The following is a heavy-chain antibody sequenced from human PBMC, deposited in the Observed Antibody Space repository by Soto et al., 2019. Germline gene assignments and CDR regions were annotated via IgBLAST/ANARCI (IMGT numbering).Heavy chain of an antibody. CDR3: VRTGDYLVDY. CDR1: GDSVSSKNAA. V-gene: IGHV6-1*01. D-gene: IGHD7-27*01. CDR2: TYYRSKWSS. Sequence: SQTLSLTCAISGDSVSSKNAAWHWIRQSPSRGLEWLGRTYYRSKWSSNYAVSVKSRITISPDTSKNQFSLQLRSVTPDDTAMYYCVRTGDYLVDYWGQGTLVTVSS. J-gene: IGHJ4*02.